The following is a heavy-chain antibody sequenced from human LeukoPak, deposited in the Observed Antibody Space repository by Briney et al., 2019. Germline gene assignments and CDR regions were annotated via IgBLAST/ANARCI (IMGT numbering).Heavy chain of an antibody. D-gene: IGHD2-2*01. V-gene: IGHV4-31*03. Sequence: SETLSLTCTVSGGSVSSGGYYLSWIREHPGKGLEWIVYIYYSGSTYYNPSLKSRVTISVDTSKNQFSLKLSSVTAADTAVYYCARVGSSTSRYYFDYWGQGTLVTVSS. J-gene: IGHJ4*02. CDR3: ARVGSSTSRYYFDY. CDR1: GGSVSSGGYY. CDR2: IYYSGST.